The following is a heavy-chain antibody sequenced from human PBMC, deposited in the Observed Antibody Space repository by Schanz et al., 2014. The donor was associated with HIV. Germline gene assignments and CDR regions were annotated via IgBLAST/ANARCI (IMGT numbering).Heavy chain of an antibody. D-gene: IGHD3-22*01. V-gene: IGHV3-30*18. CDR3: AKDRNYYDDRYIGKGNYYYYYGMDV. CDR2: ISYDGRNK. Sequence: VQLLESGGGLVQPGGSLRLSCAASGFTFSTNDMHWVRQVPGKGLEWVAVISYDGRNKCFGDSVKGRITISRDNSKNTQYLQIKSLRTEDTAVYYCAKDRNYYDDRYIGKGNYYYYYGMDVWGQGTTVTVSS. CDR1: GFTFSTND. J-gene: IGHJ6*02.